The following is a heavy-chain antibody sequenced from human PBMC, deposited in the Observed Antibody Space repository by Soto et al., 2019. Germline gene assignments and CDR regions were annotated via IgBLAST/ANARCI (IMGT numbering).Heavy chain of an antibody. CDR1: GFTFSDYY. CDR2: ITSSGSTT. D-gene: IGHD5-18*01. J-gene: IGHJ4*02. Sequence: GGSLRLSCAASGFTFSDYYMSWIRQAPGKGLEWVSSITSSGSTTYYTDSVKGRFTISRDNAKNSLYLQMNSLGAEDTAVYYCARERYSYGPYYFDYWGQGTLVTVPS. CDR3: ARERYSYGPYYFDY. V-gene: IGHV3-11*01.